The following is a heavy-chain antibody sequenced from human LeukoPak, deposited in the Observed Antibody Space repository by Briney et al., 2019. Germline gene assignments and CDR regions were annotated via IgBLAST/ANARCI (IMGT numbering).Heavy chain of an antibody. Sequence: SETLSLTCAVYGGSFSGYYWSWIRQPPGKGLEWIGEINHSGSTNYNPSLKSRVTISVDTSKNQFSLKLSSVTAADTAVYYCARYLYSPSFYYYYYGMDVWGQGTTVTVSS. J-gene: IGHJ6*02. CDR2: INHSGST. D-gene: IGHD2-15*01. CDR3: ARYLYSPSFYYYYYGMDV. CDR1: GGSFSGYY. V-gene: IGHV4-34*01.